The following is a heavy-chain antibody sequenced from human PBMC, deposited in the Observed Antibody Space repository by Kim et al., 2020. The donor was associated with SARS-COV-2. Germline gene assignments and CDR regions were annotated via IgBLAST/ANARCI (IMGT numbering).Heavy chain of an antibody. J-gene: IGHJ6*01. CDR2: INHSGST. CDR3: ARGTRQRLARGPYY. CDR1: GGSFSGYY. V-gene: IGHV4-34*01. D-gene: IGHD6-25*01. Sequence: SETLSLTCAVYGGSFSGYYWSWIRQPPGKGLEWIGEINHSGSTNYNPSLKSRATISVDTSKNQFSLKLSSVTAADTAGDHCARGTRQRLARGPYY.